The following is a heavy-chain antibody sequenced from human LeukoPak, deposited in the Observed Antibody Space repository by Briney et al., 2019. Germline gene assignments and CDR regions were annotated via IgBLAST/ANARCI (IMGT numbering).Heavy chain of an antibody. J-gene: IGHJ4*02. V-gene: IGHV3-30*18. CDR3: AKDGGGWYLPDY. CDR1: GFTFSSHS. CDR2: ISYDGSNK. D-gene: IGHD6-19*01. Sequence: GGSLRLSCAASGFTFSSHSMHWVRQAPGKGLEWVAVISYDGSNKYYADSVKGRFTISRDNSKNTLYLQMNSLRAEDTAVYYCAKDGGGWYLPDYWGQGTLVTVSS.